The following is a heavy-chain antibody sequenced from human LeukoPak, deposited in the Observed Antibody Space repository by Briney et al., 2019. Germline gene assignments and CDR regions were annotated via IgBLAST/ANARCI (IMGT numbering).Heavy chain of an antibody. D-gene: IGHD1-26*01. CDR3: ARVGAYSGSSLDY. CDR1: GGSISSGNW. J-gene: IGHJ4*02. CDR2: IYHSGST. Sequence: SGTLSLTCAVSGGSISSGNWWTWVRQPPGKGLEWIGDIYHSGSTNHNPSLKSRVTISVDKSRNQFSLKLSSVTAADTAVYYCARVGAYSGSSLDYWGQGTLVTVSS. V-gene: IGHV4-4*02.